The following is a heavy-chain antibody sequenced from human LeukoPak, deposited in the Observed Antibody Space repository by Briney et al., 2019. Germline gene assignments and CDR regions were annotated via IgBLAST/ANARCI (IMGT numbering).Heavy chain of an antibody. CDR1: GGSISSGGYY. V-gene: IGHV4-31*03. CDR3: ASFSYYYDSSGYGPLFDY. D-gene: IGHD3-22*01. Sequence: SETLSLTCTVSGGSISSGGYYWSWIRQHPGKGLEWIGYIYYSGSTYYNPSLKSRVTISVDTSKNQFSLELSSVTAADTAVYYCASFSYYYDSSGYGPLFDYWGQGTLVTVSS. CDR2: IYYSGST. J-gene: IGHJ4*02.